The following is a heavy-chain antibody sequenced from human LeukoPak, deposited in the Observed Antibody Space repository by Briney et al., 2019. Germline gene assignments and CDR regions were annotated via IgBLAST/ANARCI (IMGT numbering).Heavy chain of an antibody. CDR2: INPNSGGT. J-gene: IGHJ4*02. Sequence: ASVKVSCKASGYTFTGYYMHWVRQAPGQGLEWMGWINPNSGGTNYAQKFQGRVTMTRDTSISTAYMELSRLRSDDTAVYYCARGPSLLHIVVVPAAPTGYWGQGTLVTVSS. CDR1: GYTFTGYY. CDR3: ARGPSLLHIVVVPAAPTGY. D-gene: IGHD2-2*01. V-gene: IGHV1-2*02.